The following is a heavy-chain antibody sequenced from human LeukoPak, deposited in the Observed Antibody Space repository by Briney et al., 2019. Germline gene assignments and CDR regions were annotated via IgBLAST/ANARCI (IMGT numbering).Heavy chain of an antibody. CDR2: ISSSGSTI. CDR3: ARETEYYDSSGPVFDY. J-gene: IGHJ4*02. D-gene: IGHD3-22*01. CDR1: GFTFSSYE. V-gene: IGHV3-48*03. Sequence: GGSLRLSCAASGFTFSSYEMNWVRQAPGKGLEWVSYISSSGSTIYYPDSVKGRLTISRDNAKNSLYLQMNSLRAEDTAVYYCARETEYYDSSGPVFDYWGQGTLVTVSS.